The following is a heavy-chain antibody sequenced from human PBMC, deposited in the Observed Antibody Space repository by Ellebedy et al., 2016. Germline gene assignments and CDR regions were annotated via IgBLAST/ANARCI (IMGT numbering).Heavy chain of an antibody. CDR1: GVSISSAGYF. V-gene: IGHV4-31*03. CDR2: IYYTGTT. Sequence: SETLSLXCTVSGVSISSAGYFWSWIRQHPRKGLEWIGHIYYTGTTNYTPSLKSRVIISVDTSENQFSLKLSSVTAADTAVYYCARDVYDRSGYFSPGFYMDVWGKGTTVTVSS. D-gene: IGHD3-22*01. J-gene: IGHJ6*03. CDR3: ARDVYDRSGYFSPGFYMDV.